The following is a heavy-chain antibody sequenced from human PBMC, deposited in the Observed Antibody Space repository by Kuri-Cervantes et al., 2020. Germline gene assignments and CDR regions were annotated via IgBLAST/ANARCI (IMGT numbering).Heavy chain of an antibody. CDR2: IYYSGST. J-gene: IGHJ4*02. Sequence: SETLSLTCTVSGGSISSSSHYWGWIRQPPGKGLEWIGSIYYSGSTYYNPSLKSRVTISVDTSKNQFSLKLSSVTAADTAVYYCARSGYVFLVFDYWGQGTLVTVSS. D-gene: IGHD5-12*01. V-gene: IGHV4-39*07. CDR3: ARSGYVFLVFDY. CDR1: GGSISSSSHY.